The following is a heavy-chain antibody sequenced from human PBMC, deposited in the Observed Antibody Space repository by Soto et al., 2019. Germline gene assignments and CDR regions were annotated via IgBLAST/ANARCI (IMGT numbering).Heavy chain of an antibody. D-gene: IGHD6-19*01. CDR1: GDSVSSNSAA. V-gene: IGHV6-1*01. J-gene: IGHJ4*02. Sequence: SQTLSLTCAISGDSVSSNSAAWNWIRQSPSRGLEWLGRTYYRSKWYNDYAVSVKSRITINPDTSKNQFSLQLNSVTPEDTAVYYCARVGFTGIDSQWLVFDYCGQGTLVTVSS. CDR2: TYYRSKWYN. CDR3: ARVGFTGIDSQWLVFDY.